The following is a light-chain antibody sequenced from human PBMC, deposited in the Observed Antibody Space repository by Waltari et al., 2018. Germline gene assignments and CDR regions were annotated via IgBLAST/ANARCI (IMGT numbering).Light chain of an antibody. V-gene: IGKV2-28*01. CDR1: QSLLHSNGKNY. CDR2: LGS. Sequence: DIVMTQSPLPLPVTPGEPASISCRSSQSLLHSNGKNYLDWYLQKPGQSPQVLIYLGSNRASGVPDRFSGSGSGTDFTLEISRVEAEDVGVYYCMQALQTPRTFGQGTKVEIK. J-gene: IGKJ1*01. CDR3: MQALQTPRT.